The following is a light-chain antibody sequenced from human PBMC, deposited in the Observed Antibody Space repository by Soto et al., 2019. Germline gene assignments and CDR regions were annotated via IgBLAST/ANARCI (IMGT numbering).Light chain of an antibody. CDR1: QSLLHSNGYNY. CDR3: MQALQTPPYT. Sequence: DIVMTQSPLSLPVTPGEPASISCRSSQSLLHSNGYNYLDWYLQKPGQSPQLLIYLGSNRASGVPDRFSGSGSGTDVTLKISRVEAEDVGVYYCMQALQTPPYTFGKGTKLEIK. V-gene: IGKV2-28*01. CDR2: LGS. J-gene: IGKJ2*01.